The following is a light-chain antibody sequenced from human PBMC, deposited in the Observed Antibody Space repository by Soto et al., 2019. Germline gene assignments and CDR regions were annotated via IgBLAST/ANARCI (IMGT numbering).Light chain of an antibody. J-gene: IGLJ1*01. CDR1: NSNIASNT. V-gene: IGLV1-44*01. CDR2: YNN. CDR3: AAWDDTLKRYV. Sequence: QSVLTQPPSAPKTPGQTVSISCSGSNSNIASNTVNWYQHLPGTAPKLLIYYNNQRPSGVPDRFSGSKSGTSASLAISGLQSEDESDYYCAAWDDTLKRYVFGTGTKVTVL.